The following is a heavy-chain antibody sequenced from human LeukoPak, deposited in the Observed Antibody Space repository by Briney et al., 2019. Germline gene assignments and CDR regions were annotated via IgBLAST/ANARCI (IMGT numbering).Heavy chain of an antibody. CDR2: INHSGST. CDR3: ARVRGIGYYYYMDV. Sequence: SETLSLTCAVYGGSFSGYYWSWIRQPPGKGLEWIGEINHSGSTNYNPSLKSRVTISVDTSKNQFSLKLSSVTAADTAVYYCARVRGIGYYYYMDVWGKGTTVTVSS. J-gene: IGHJ6*03. CDR1: GGSFSGYY. V-gene: IGHV4-34*01. D-gene: IGHD1-14*01.